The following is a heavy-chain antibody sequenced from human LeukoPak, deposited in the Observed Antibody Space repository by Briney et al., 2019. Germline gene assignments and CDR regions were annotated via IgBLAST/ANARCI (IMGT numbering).Heavy chain of an antibody. CDR1: GGSISSISLY. Sequence: SETLSLTCTVSGGSISSISLYWGWIRQPLGKGLEWIGIIYYSGSTHYNQSLKSRVTISGDTSNSQFSLKLSSVTAADTAVYYCARGQTNINNWGQGTLVTVSS. D-gene: IGHD1/OR15-1a*01. J-gene: IGHJ4*02. V-gene: IGHV4-39*07. CDR2: IYYSGST. CDR3: ARGQTNINN.